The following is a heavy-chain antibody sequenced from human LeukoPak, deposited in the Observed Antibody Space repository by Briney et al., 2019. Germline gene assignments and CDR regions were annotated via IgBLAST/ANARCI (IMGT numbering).Heavy chain of an antibody. J-gene: IGHJ5*02. Sequence: QPGGSLRLSCAASGFTFSSYWMSWVRQAPGKGLEWVANIKQDGSEKYYVDSVKGRFTISRDNAKNSLYLQMNSLRAEDTAVCYCARDQTASWPYNWFDPWGQGTLVTVSS. V-gene: IGHV3-7*01. CDR2: IKQDGSEK. D-gene: IGHD6-13*01. CDR3: ARDQTASWPYNWFDP. CDR1: GFTFSSYW.